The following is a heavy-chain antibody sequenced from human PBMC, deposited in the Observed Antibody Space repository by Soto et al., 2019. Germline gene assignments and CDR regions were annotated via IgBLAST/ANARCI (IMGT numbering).Heavy chain of an antibody. D-gene: IGHD5-18*01. CDR3: ARGSGYSYGWYFDY. Sequence: GGSKRHSYAASGLNFDDNGMSWIRQKQGKGLEWVSGINWNGGSTGYADSVKGRFTISRDNAKNSLYLQMNSLRAEDTALYYCARGSGYSYGWYFDYWGQGTLVTVSS. CDR2: INWNGGST. J-gene: IGHJ4*02. V-gene: IGHV3-20*03. CDR1: GLNFDDNG.